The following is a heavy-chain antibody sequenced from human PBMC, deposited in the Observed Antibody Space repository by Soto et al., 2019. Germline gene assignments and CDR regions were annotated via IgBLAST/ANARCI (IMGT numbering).Heavy chain of an antibody. J-gene: IGHJ6*03. CDR1: GASIRNYY. CDR3: ARTKVAAGDYYYYMDV. CDR2: MYYSGST. Sequence: SETLSLTCTVSGASIRNYYWSWIRQPPGKGLEWIGYMYYSGSTNYNPSLKSRVTISVDTSKSQSSLKLTSVTATDTAVYYCARTKVAAGDYYYYMDVWGKGTTVTVSS. V-gene: IGHV4-59*08. D-gene: IGHD6-13*01.